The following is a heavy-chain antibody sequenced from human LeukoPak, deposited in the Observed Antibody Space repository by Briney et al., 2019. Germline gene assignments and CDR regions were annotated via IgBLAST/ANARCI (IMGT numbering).Heavy chain of an antibody. CDR1: GFTFSSYW. V-gene: IGHV3-74*01. D-gene: IGHD3-22*01. CDR2: VNSDGSST. CDR3: ASSYYYYHSSGPHDY. Sequence: LGGSLRLSCAASGFTFSSYWMHWVRQAPGKGLVWVSRVNSDGSSTTYAGSVKGRVTISRDNAKNTLDLQMNSLRAEDTAVYYCASSYYYYHSSGPHDYWGQGTLVTVSS. J-gene: IGHJ4*02.